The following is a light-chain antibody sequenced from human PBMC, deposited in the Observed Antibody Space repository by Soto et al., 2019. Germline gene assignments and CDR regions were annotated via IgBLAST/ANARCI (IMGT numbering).Light chain of an antibody. V-gene: IGKV3-15*01. CDR1: QSVSSN. Sequence: EIVMTQSPATLSVSPGERATLSCRASQSVSSNLAWYQHKPGQAPRLLIYGAYSRATGVPARFSGSGSGTEFTLPISSLQSEDFAVYYCQQYNNWSPLTFGGGTKVEIK. CDR3: QQYNNWSPLT. CDR2: GAY. J-gene: IGKJ4*01.